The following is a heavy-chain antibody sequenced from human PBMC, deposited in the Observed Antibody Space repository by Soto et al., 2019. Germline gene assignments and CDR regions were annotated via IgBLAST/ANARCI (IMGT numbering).Heavy chain of an antibody. V-gene: IGHV4-4*02. J-gene: IGHJ5*02. CDR3: ARHRGPMVRGVISNWFDP. Sequence: SETLSLTCAVSGGSISSSNWWSWVRQPPGKGLEWIGEIYHSGSTYYNPSLKSRVTISVHTSKNQFSLKLSSVTAADTAVYYCARHRGPMVRGVISNWFDPWGQGTLVT. D-gene: IGHD3-10*01. CDR1: GGSISSSNW. CDR2: IYHSGST.